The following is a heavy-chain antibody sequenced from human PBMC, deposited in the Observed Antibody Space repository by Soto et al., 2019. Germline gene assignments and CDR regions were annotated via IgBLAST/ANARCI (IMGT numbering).Heavy chain of an antibody. Sequence: QVQLVESGGGVVQPGRSLRLSCAASGFTFSSYGMHWVRQAPGKGLEWVAVISYDGSNKYYADSVKGRFTISRDNSKNTLYLQMNSLRAEDTAVYYCAKDNRGYSSGWYDFDYWGQGTLVTVSS. CDR2: ISYDGSNK. CDR3: AKDNRGYSSGWYDFDY. J-gene: IGHJ4*02. CDR1: GFTFSSYG. V-gene: IGHV3-30*18. D-gene: IGHD6-19*01.